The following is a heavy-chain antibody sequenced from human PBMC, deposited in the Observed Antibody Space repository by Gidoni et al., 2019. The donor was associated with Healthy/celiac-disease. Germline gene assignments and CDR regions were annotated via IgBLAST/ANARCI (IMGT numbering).Heavy chain of an antibody. CDR2: ISSSSSYI. J-gene: IGHJ4*02. Sequence: EVQLVESGGGLVKPGGSLRLSCAAPGFTVSSYSMNWVRQAPGKGLEWVSSISSSSSYIYYADSVKGRFTISRDNAKNSLYLQMNSLRAEDTAVYYCARSEGDFWSGIDYWGQGTLVTVSS. D-gene: IGHD3-3*01. CDR3: ARSEGDFWSGIDY. V-gene: IGHV3-21*01. CDR1: GFTVSSYS.